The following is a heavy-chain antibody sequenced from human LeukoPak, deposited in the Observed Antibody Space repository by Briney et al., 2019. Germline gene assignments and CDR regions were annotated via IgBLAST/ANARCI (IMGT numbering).Heavy chain of an antibody. J-gene: IGHJ4*02. Sequence: GGSLRLSCAASGFTFSSYWMHWVRQAPGKGLVWVSRINSDGSSTSYADSVKGRFTISRDNAKNTLYLQMNSLRAEDTAVYYCAKGGPRSWNYFDYCGQGTLVTVSS. CDR2: INSDGSST. CDR3: AKGGPRSWNYFDY. V-gene: IGHV3-74*01. D-gene: IGHD1-26*01. CDR1: GFTFSSYW.